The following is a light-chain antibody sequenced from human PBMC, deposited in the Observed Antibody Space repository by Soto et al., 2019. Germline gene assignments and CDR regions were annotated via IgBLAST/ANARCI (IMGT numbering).Light chain of an antibody. CDR3: QQSYSMPYT. Sequence: DIQMTQSPSSLSASLGDRVTITCRSSQDVTRYLNWYQQKPGKAPKFLIFAASSLQSGVPSRFSGSGSGTQFTLTITTLQPEDIATYFCQQSYSMPYTFGQGTRLEIK. J-gene: IGKJ2*01. CDR1: QDVTRY. V-gene: IGKV1-39*01. CDR2: AAS.